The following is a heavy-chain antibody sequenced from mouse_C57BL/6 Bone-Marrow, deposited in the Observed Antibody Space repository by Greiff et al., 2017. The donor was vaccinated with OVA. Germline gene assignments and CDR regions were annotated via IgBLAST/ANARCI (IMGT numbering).Heavy chain of an antibody. CDR1: GFNIKNPY. CDR3: ALLWLGYYAMDY. CDR2: IDPANGNT. V-gene: IGHV14-3*01. J-gene: IGHJ4*01. Sequence: VQLQQSVAELVRPGASVKLSCTASGFNIKNPYMHWVKQRPEQGLEWIGRIDPANGNTKYAPKFQGKATITADTSSNTAYLQLSSLTSEDTAIYYCALLWLGYYAMDYWGQGTSVTVSS. D-gene: IGHD2-2*01.